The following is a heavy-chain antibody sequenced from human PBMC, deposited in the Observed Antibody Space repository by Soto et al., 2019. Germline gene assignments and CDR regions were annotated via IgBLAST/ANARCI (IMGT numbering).Heavy chain of an antibody. V-gene: IGHV5-51*01. Sequence: PGESPKISCQASGYRFTNYWIDWVRQMPGKGLEWMGIIYPGDSDTRYSPSFQGQVTISADKSISTAYLQWSSLKASDTAMYYCASPATDALDIWGQGTMGTVSS. J-gene: IGHJ3*02. CDR3: ASPATDALDI. D-gene: IGHD6-25*01. CDR2: IYPGDSDT. CDR1: GYRFTNYW.